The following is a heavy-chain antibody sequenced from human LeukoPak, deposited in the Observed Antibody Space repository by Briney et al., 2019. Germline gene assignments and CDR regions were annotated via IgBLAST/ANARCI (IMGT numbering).Heavy chain of an antibody. J-gene: IGHJ4*02. CDR1: GFTFSNYG. V-gene: IGHV3-23*01. Sequence: GGSLRLSCAASGFTFSNYGMTWVRQAPGKGLEWVSGISDSGGSTKHAVSVKGRFTISRDNSKNTLYLQMNSLRAEDTAVYYCARDLWAAAGVGFDYWGQGTLVTVPS. CDR3: ARDLWAAAGVGFDY. D-gene: IGHD6-13*01. CDR2: ISDSGGST.